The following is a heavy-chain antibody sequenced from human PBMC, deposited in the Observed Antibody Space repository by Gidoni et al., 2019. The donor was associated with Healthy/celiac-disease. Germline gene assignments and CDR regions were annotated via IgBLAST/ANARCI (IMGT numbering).Heavy chain of an antibody. Sequence: QVQLQESGPGLVKPSQTLSVTCTVSGGSNSSGGYYWSWIRQHPGKGLEWIGYIYYSGSTYYNPSLKRPVTISVDTSKNQFSLNLSSVAAADTAVYYCASGPPLLWFDYWGQGTLVTVSS. CDR1: GGSNSSGGYY. J-gene: IGHJ4*02. CDR3: ASGPPLLWFDY. V-gene: IGHV4-31*01. D-gene: IGHD2-2*01. CDR2: IYYSGST.